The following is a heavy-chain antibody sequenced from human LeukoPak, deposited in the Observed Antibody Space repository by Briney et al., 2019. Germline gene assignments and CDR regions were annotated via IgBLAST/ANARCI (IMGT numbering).Heavy chain of an antibody. J-gene: IGHJ6*02. D-gene: IGHD3-3*01. CDR2: ISAYNGNT. CDR1: GYTLTSYG. Sequence: ASVKVSCKASGYTLTSYGISWVRQAPGQGREWMGWISAYNGNTNYAQKLQTRVTMTTDTSTSTAYTELRSLRSDDTAVYYCARELSVRFLGYYGMDVWGQGTTVTVSS. V-gene: IGHV1-18*01. CDR3: ARELSVRFLGYYGMDV.